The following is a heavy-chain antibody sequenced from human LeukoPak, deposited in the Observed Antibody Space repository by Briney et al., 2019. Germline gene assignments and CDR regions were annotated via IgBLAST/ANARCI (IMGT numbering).Heavy chain of an antibody. CDR1: GGSFSGYY. CDR2: INHSGST. CDR3: ARGPPVLGLFYSSIWYYFDY. V-gene: IGHV4-34*01. Sequence: SETLSLTCAVYGGSFSGYYWSWIRQPPGKGLEWIGEINHSGSTNYNPSLKSRVTISVDTSKNQFSLKLSSVTAADTAVYYCARGPPVLGLFYSSIWYYFDYWGQGTLVTVSS. D-gene: IGHD6-13*01. J-gene: IGHJ4*02.